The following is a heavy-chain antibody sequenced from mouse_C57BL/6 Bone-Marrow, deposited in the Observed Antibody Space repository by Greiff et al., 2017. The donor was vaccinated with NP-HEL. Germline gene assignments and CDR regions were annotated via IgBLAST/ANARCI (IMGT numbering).Heavy chain of an antibody. J-gene: IGHJ4*01. D-gene: IGHD1-1*01. CDR1: GYTFTSYW. CDR2: INPSNGGT. V-gene: IGHV1-53*01. CDR3: ARLKGVVATDYAMDY. Sequence: VQLQQPGTELVKPGPSVNLSCKASGYTFTSYWMHWVKQRPGQGLEWIGNINPSNGGTNYNEKFKSKATLTVDKSSSTAYMQLSSLTSEDSAVYYCARLKGVVATDYAMDYWGQGTSVTVSS.